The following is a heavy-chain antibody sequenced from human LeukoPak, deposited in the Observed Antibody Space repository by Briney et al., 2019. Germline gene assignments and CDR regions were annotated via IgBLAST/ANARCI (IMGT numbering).Heavy chain of an antibody. V-gene: IGHV3-23*01. D-gene: IGHD3-10*01. CDR2: ISNSGGST. Sequence: GGSLRLSCAASGFTFSSYAMSWVRQAPGKGLEWVSVISNSGGSTFYADSVKGRFTISRDNSKNTLYLQMNSLRAEDTAVYYCAKRASGSGTSLYYFDYWGQGTMVTVSS. CDR3: AKRASGSGTSLYYFDY. J-gene: IGHJ4*02. CDR1: GFTFSSYA.